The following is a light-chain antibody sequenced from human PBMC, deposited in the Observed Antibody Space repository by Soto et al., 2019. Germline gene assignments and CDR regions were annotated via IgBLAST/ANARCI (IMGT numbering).Light chain of an antibody. J-gene: IGKJ4*01. V-gene: IGKV3-11*01. CDR3: QQRSNWTLT. Sequence: EIVLTQSPATLSLSLGERDTLSCRASQSVSSYLAWYQQKPGQAPRLLIYDASNRATGIPARFSGSGSGIVFTFHIIRLEPEDSAVYFCQQRSNWTLTIGGGTKVDSK. CDR1: QSVSSY. CDR2: DAS.